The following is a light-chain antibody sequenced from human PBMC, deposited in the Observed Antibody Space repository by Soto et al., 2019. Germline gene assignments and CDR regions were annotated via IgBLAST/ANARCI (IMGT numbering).Light chain of an antibody. V-gene: IGLV2-8*01. CDR2: EVT. J-gene: IGLJ2*01. CDR3: SSNAGFITVI. CDR1: SSDVGAYDA. Sequence: QSVLTQPPSASGSPGQSVTISCTGTSSDVGAYDAVSWYQQHLGKAPKLIIYEVTKRPSGVPDRFSGSKSGNTASLTVSGLQPQDEADYYCSSNAGFITVISGGGTK.